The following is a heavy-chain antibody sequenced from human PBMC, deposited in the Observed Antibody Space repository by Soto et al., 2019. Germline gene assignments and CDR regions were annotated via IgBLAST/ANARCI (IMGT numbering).Heavy chain of an antibody. Sequence: SVKVSCKASGGTFSSYAISWVRQAPGQGLEWMGGIIPIFGTANYAQNFQGRLTLTADKSTSTAYMELSSLRSEDTAVYYCARSSPNDSSGYYPVGYYYGMDVWGQGTTVTVSS. CDR2: IIPIFGTA. V-gene: IGHV1-69*06. CDR1: GGTFSSYA. CDR3: ARSSPNDSSGYYPVGYYYGMDV. D-gene: IGHD3-22*01. J-gene: IGHJ6*02.